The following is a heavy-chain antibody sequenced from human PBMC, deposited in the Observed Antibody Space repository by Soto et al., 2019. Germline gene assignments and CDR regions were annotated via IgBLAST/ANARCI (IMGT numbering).Heavy chain of an antibody. CDR2: ISAYNGNT. V-gene: IGHV1-18*01. CDR3: ARSGDYDFWSGLYGPYYYGMDV. J-gene: IGHJ6*02. CDR1: RYTFTSYG. Sequence: ASVKVSCKASRYTFTSYGISCVRQAPGQGLEWMGWISAYNGNTNYAQKLQGRVTMTTDTSTSTAYMELRSLRSDDTAVYYCARSGDYDFWSGLYGPYYYGMDVWGQGTTVTVSS. D-gene: IGHD3-3*01.